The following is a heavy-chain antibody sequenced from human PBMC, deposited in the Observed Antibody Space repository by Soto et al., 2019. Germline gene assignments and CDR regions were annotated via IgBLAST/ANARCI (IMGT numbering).Heavy chain of an antibody. CDR2: IKGKTEGGKT. J-gene: IGHJ3*02. CDR3: TTDLVTMIVVVIEDDAFDI. Sequence: GGSLRLSCAASGFTFRNAGMNWVRQAPGKGLEWVARIKGKTEGGKTDYAAPVKGRLTISRDDSKNTLYLQMNSLKTEDTAVYYCTTDLVTMIVVVIEDDAFDIWGQGTMVTVSS. CDR1: GFTFRNAG. V-gene: IGHV3-15*07. D-gene: IGHD3-22*01.